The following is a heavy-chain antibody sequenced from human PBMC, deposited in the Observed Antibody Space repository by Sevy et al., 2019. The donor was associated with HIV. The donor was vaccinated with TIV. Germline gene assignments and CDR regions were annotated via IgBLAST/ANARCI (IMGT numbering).Heavy chain of an antibody. Sequence: GGSLRLYCVASGFIFSTDWMHWVRQAPGKGLVWVSRIDTDGSDTSYADSVKGRFTISRDNAKNTLYLQMNSLRAEDTAVYYCVRDRPGPKHYMDVWGKGTTVTVSS. CDR2: IDTDGSDT. CDR3: VRDRPGPKHYMDV. J-gene: IGHJ6*03. CDR1: GFIFSTDW. V-gene: IGHV3-74*01.